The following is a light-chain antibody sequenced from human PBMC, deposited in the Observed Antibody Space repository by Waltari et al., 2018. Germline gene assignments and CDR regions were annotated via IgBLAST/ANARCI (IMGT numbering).Light chain of an antibody. V-gene: IGKV3-15*01. CDR3: QQYNNWPLT. CDR2: GAS. Sequence: EIVMTQSTATLSVSPGERATLPCRSSQSVSSNLAWYKQKPGQAPRLLIYGASTRATGIPARFSGSGSGTEFTLTISSMQSEDFAVYYCQQYNNWPLTFGGGTKVEIK. CDR1: QSVSSN. J-gene: IGKJ4*01.